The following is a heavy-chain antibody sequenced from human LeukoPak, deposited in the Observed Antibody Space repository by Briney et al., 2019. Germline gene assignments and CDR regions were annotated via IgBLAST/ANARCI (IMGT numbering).Heavy chain of an antibody. CDR1: SASISRDY. CDR2: FSTRGST. V-gene: IGHV4-4*07. J-gene: IGHJ4*02. CDR3: AREWDY. Sequence: SETLSLTCTVSSASISRDYWSWIRQPAGKGLEWIGRFSTRGSTNYNPSLKSRATLSVDTSKNQFSLHLSFVTAADTAVYYCAREWDYWGQGTLVTVSS.